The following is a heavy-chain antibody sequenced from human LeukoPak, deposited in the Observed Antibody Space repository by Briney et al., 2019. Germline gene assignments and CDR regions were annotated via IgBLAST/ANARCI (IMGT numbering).Heavy chain of an antibody. V-gene: IGHV3-9*03. J-gene: IGHJ5*02. CDR3: AKVSTYSNSAPMDR. CDR2: ISWNGGNI. Sequence: PGGSLRLSCATSGFTFTDYAMHWVRQAPGKGLEWVAGISWNGGNIGYGDSVKGRFTISRDNAKNSVFLEMNSLKAEDMALYYCAKVSTYSNSAPMDRWGQGTLVSVSS. D-gene: IGHD6-13*01. CDR1: GFTFTDYA.